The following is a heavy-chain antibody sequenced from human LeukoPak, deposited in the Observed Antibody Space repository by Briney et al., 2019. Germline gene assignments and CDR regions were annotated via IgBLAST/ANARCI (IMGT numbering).Heavy chain of an antibody. J-gene: IGHJ3*02. D-gene: IGHD5-18*01. V-gene: IGHV3-15*01. CDR3: TTKGYSYGVWAFDI. CDR2: IKSKTDGGTT. Sequence: GGSLRLSCAASGFIFSNYAMTWVRQAPGKGLEWVGRIKSKTDGGTTDYAAPVKGRFTISRDDSKNTLYLQMNSLKTEDTAVYYCTTKGYSYGVWAFDIWGQGTMVTVSS. CDR1: GFIFSNYA.